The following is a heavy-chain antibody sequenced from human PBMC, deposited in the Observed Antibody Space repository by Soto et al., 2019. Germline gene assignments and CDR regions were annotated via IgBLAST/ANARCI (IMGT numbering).Heavy chain of an antibody. J-gene: IGHJ4*02. Sequence: QVQLVESGGGVVQPGGSLRLSCAASGFTFSSYGMHWVRQAPGKGLEWVAIIWNDGNNKFYGDSVKGRFTISRDNSKNTLYLQMNSLRAEDTAVYYCARDVSKDCLDGHGGSCYLDYWGQGTLVTVSS. CDR3: ARDVSKDCLDGHGGSCYLDY. V-gene: IGHV3-33*01. CDR2: IWNDGNNK. D-gene: IGHD2-15*01. CDR1: GFTFSSYG.